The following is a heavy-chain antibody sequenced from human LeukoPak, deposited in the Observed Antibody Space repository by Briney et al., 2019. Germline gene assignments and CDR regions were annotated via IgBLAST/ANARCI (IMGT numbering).Heavy chain of an antibody. J-gene: IGHJ6*03. CDR1: GGSISSGGYY. Sequence: SETLSLTCTVSGGSISSGGYYWSWIRQPPGKGLEWIGYIYHSGSTYYNPSLKSRVTISVDTSKNQFSLKLSSVTAADTAVYYCARHRIFWWYYGSGSLSPPRDYYYYMDVWGKGTTVTVSS. D-gene: IGHD3-10*01. CDR2: IYHSGST. CDR3: ARHRIFWWYYGSGSLSPPRDYYYYMDV. V-gene: IGHV4-30-2*01.